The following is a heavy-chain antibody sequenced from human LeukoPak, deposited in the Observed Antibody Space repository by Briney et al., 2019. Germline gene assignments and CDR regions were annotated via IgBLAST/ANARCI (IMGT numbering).Heavy chain of an antibody. CDR1: GFSFSSYE. CDR3: ARGMTGSYFGHFDY. Sequence: GGALRLSCAASGFSFSSYEMNWVRQAPGKGLEWVSYMSSSGGTIYYADSVKGRFTISRDNGMNSLYLQMNSLRAEDTAVYYCARGMTGSYFGHFDYWGQGTLVTVSS. D-gene: IGHD1-26*01. V-gene: IGHV3-48*03. CDR2: MSSSGGTI. J-gene: IGHJ4*02.